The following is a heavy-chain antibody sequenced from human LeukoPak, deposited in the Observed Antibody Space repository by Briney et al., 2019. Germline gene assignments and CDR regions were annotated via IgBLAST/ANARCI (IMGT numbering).Heavy chain of an antibody. D-gene: IGHD3-3*01. CDR1: GGTFSSYG. V-gene: IGHV1-69*04. J-gene: IGHJ5*02. CDR2: IIPMFDIT. Sequence: ASVKVSCKASGGTFSSYGVSWVRQAPGQRLEWLGRIIPMFDITNYAQKFQGRVTVTADTSTSTAYMELRSLRSDDTAVYYCARGRDLGFLDSWGQGTLVTASS. CDR3: ARGRDLGFLDS.